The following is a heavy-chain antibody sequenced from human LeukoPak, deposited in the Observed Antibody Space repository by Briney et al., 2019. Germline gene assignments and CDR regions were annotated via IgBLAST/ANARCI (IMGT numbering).Heavy chain of an antibody. Sequence: GGSLRLSCAASGFTFSSYAMSWVRQAPGKGLEWVSAISGSGGSTYYADSVKGRFTISRDNSKNTLYLQMNSLRAEDTAVYYCAKDYYDSSGSKEHELDYWGQGTLVTVSS. J-gene: IGHJ4*02. CDR2: ISGSGGST. CDR1: GFTFSSYA. D-gene: IGHD3-22*01. CDR3: AKDYYDSSGSKEHELDY. V-gene: IGHV3-23*01.